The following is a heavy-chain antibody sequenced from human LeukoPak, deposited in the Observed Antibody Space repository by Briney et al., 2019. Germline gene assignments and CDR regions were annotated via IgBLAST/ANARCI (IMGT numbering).Heavy chain of an antibody. Sequence: GGSLRLSCAASGLTFSSYSMNWVRQGPGKGLEWVSSSSSTSSYKYYADSVKGRFTISRDNAKNSLYLQMNSLRAEDTAVYYCARDSSGWNYYFDYWGQGTLVTVSS. D-gene: IGHD6-19*01. J-gene: IGHJ4*02. V-gene: IGHV3-21*01. CDR2: SSSTSSYK. CDR1: GLTFSSYS. CDR3: ARDSSGWNYYFDY.